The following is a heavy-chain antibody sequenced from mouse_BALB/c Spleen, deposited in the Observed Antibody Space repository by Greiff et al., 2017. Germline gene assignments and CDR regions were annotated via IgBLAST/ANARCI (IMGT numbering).Heavy chain of an antibody. J-gene: IGHJ4*01. Sequence: QVQLQQPGAELVKPGASVKMSCKASGYTFTSYWMHWVKQRPGQGLEWIGVIDPSDSYTSYNQKFKGKATLTVDTSSSTAYMQLSSLTSEDSAVYYCTRALDSSGSPMDYWGQGTSVTVSS. CDR3: TRALDSSGSPMDY. D-gene: IGHD3-2*01. V-gene: IGHV1S127*01. CDR2: IDPSDSYT. CDR1: GYTFTSYW.